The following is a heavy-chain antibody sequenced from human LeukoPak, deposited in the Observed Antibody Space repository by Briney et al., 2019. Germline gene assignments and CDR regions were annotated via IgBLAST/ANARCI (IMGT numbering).Heavy chain of an antibody. Sequence: ASVKVSCKASGYTFTGYVISWVRQAPGQGLEWLGWISAYNGNTNCAQKLQGRVTMTTDTSTSTAYMELRSLRSDDTAVYYCARGDGSSGYYPSDYWGQGTLVTVSS. V-gene: IGHV1-18*01. CDR1: GYTFTGYV. D-gene: IGHD3-22*01. CDR3: ARGDGSSGYYPSDY. J-gene: IGHJ4*02. CDR2: ISAYNGNT.